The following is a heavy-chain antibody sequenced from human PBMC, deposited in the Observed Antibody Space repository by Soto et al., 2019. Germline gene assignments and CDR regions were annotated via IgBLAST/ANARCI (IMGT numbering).Heavy chain of an antibody. Sequence: SETLSLTCTVSGGSISSYYWSWIRQPPGKGLEWIGYIYYSGSTNYNPSLKSRVTISVDTSKNQFSLSLSSVTAAGTGVYYCARQSDFWTGGNWFDPWGQGNLVSV. D-gene: IGHD3-3*01. CDR1: GGSISSYY. CDR3: ARQSDFWTGGNWFDP. CDR2: IYYSGST. J-gene: IGHJ5*02. V-gene: IGHV4-59*08.